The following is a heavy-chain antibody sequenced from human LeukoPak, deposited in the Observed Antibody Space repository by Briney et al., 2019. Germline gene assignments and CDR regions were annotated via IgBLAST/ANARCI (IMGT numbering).Heavy chain of an antibody. CDR1: GFTFRNCG. Sequence: PGGSLRLSCGASGFTFRNCGMHWVRQAPGKGLEWVATISYDGSNNYYADSVKGRFTISRDNSKNTLYLEMNSLRAEDTAVYYCARGPLSRGSPGTPGYTYYFDYWGQGTLVTVSS. V-gene: IGHV3-30*03. CDR3: ARGPLSRGSPGTPGYTYYFDY. D-gene: IGHD5-24*01. J-gene: IGHJ4*02. CDR2: ISYDGSNN.